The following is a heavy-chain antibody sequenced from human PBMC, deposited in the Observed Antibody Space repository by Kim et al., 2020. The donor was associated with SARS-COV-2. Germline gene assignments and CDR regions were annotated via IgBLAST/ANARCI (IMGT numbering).Heavy chain of an antibody. CDR2: IIPSGGGA. CDR3: ARDRVPYSGGQYHFDY. Sequence: ASVKVSCKASGYTFTNYYMHWVRQAPGQGLEWMGVIIPSGGGASSAQRFQDRVTMTRDTSTSTVYMELSSLTSEDTAVYYCARDRVPYSGGQYHFDYWGQGTLVTVSS. D-gene: IGHD1-26*01. V-gene: IGHV1-46*01. J-gene: IGHJ4*02. CDR1: GYTFTNYY.